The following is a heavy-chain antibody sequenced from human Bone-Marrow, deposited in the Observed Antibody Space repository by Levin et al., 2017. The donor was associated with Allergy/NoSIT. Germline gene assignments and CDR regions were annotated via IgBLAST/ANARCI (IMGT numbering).Heavy chain of an antibody. J-gene: IGHJ6*03. Sequence: GESLKISCVASGFNFSRYEMNWVRQAPGKGLEWISYISRSGSPTYYADSVKGRFTISRDNAKNSLFLQMNSLRVEDTAVYYCARDGGSYHYYYMDVWGKGTTVTVSS. CDR2: ISRSGSPT. CDR3: ARDGGSYHYYYMDV. CDR1: GFNFSRYE. V-gene: IGHV3-48*03. D-gene: IGHD2-15*01.